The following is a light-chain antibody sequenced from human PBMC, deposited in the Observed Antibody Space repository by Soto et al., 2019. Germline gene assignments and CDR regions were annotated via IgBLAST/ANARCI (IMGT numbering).Light chain of an antibody. J-gene: IGKJ3*01. CDR2: AAS. CDR3: QQLTSYPRT. CDR1: QGISSY. Sequence: IQLTQSPSFLSASVGDRVRITCRASQGISSYIAWYQQKPGKAPKLLIYAASTLRSGVPSRFSGSGSGTDFTLTISSLEPEDFATYYCQQLTSYPRTFGPGTKVDIK. V-gene: IGKV1-9*01.